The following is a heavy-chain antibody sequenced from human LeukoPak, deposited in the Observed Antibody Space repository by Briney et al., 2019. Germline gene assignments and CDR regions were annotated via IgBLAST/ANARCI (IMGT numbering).Heavy chain of an antibody. CDR2: IGSGGTT. CDR1: GFTLTNYA. Sequence: GGSLRLSCAASGFTLTNYAMTWVRQAPGKGLEWVSTIGSGGTTIYADSVKGRFTISRDNSKNTLYLQMSSLRAEDTAVYYCVKDRGSYYYDSYYYYGMDVWGQGTTVTVSS. D-gene: IGHD3-22*01. V-gene: IGHV3-23*01. CDR3: VKDRGSYYYDSYYYYGMDV. J-gene: IGHJ6*02.